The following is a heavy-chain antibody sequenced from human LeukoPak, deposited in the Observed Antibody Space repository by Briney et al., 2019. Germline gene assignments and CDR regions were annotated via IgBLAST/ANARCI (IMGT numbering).Heavy chain of an antibody. CDR3: ARPYSGSYIYAFDI. Sequence: SVKVSCKASGGTFSSYAINWVRQAPGQGLEWMGGIIPIFGTANYAQKFQGRVTMTRDTSTSTVYMELSSLRSEDTAVYYCARPYSGSYIYAFDIWGQGTMVTVSS. J-gene: IGHJ3*02. CDR1: GGTFSSYA. D-gene: IGHD1-26*01. V-gene: IGHV1-69*05. CDR2: IIPIFGTA.